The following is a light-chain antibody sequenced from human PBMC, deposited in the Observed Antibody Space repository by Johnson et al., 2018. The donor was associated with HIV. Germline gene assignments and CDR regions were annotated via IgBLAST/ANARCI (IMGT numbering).Light chain of an antibody. CDR3: GTWDRSLSAGGV. V-gene: IGLV1-51*02. CDR2: ENT. CDR1: SSNIGDNY. J-gene: IGLJ1*01. Sequence: QSVLTQPPSVSAAPGQKVTISCYGSSSNIGDNYVSWYQQLPGTAPKLLIYENTKRPSGIPDRFSGSKSGTSATLGITGLQTGDEGDYYCGTWDRSLSAGGVFGTGTKVTVL.